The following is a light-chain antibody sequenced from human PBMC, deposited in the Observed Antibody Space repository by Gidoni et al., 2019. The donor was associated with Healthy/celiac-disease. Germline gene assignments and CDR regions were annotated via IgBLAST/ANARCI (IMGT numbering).Light chain of an antibody. CDR3: QQYDNLPYT. CDR1: QDISNY. J-gene: IGKJ2*01. V-gene: IGKV1-33*01. CDR2: DAS. Sequence: DIQMTQSPSSLSASVGDRVTITCQASQDISNYLNWYQQKPGKAPKLLIYDASNLETGVPSRFSGSGSGTDFTFTIRSLQPEDIATYYFQQYDNLPYTFGQGTKLEIK.